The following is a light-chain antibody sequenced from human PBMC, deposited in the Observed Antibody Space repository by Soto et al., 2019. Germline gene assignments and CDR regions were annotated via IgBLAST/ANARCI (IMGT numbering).Light chain of an antibody. Sequence: QSALTQPASVSGSPGQSITISCTGTSSDIGAFNYVSWYQQHPGKAPKLMICDVSNRPSGVSNRFSGSKSGNTASLTISGLQAEDEADYYYCSYTSSSTLVFGTGTKLTVL. CDR3: CSYTSSSTLV. J-gene: IGLJ1*01. V-gene: IGLV2-14*03. CDR1: SSDIGAFNY. CDR2: DVS.